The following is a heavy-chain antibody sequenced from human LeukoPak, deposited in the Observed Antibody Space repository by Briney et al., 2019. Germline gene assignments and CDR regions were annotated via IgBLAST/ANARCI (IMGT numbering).Heavy chain of an antibody. V-gene: IGHV3-23*01. CDR1: GFTVSDYY. J-gene: IGHJ4*02. Sequence: GGSLRLSCAASGFTVSDYYMNWIRQAPGKGLEWVSAISGSGGSTYYADSVKGRFTISRDNSKNTLSLQMNSLRAEDTAVYYCAKDLVPGVRGVTNYFDYWGQGTLVTVSS. CDR3: AKDLVPGVRGVTNYFDY. D-gene: IGHD3-10*01. CDR2: ISGSGGST.